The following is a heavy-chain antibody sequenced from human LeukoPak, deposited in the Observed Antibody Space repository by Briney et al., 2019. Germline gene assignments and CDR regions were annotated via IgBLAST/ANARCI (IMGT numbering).Heavy chain of an antibody. CDR1: GFTFRTYG. J-gene: IGHJ3*02. Sequence: QPGGSLRLSCSASGFTFRTYGMHWVRQAPGKGLEWVSFIHYDGSDKYYADSVKGRFTISRDNAKNTLYLQMNSLRAEDTAVYYCARDKGDAFDIWGQGTMVTVSS. CDR3: ARDKGDAFDI. CDR2: IHYDGSDK. V-gene: IGHV3-30*02.